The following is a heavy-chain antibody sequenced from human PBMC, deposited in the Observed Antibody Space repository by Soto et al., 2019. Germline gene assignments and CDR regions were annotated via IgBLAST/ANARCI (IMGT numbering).Heavy chain of an antibody. CDR2: IYYTGST. J-gene: IGHJ4*02. D-gene: IGHD4-17*01. V-gene: IGHV4-59*01. Sequence: PPETLSLTCTVSGGSISNYYWSWFRQPPGKGLEWIGYIYYTGSTNYNPSLKSRVTISVDTSKNQFSLKLSSVTAADTAVYYCARHPTVTTGRQFYYWGQGTLVTVSS. CDR1: GGSISNYY. CDR3: ARHPTVTTGRQFYY.